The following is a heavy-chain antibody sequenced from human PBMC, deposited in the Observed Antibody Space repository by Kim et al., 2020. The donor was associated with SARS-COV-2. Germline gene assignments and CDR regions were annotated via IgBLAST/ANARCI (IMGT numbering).Heavy chain of an antibody. V-gene: IGHV5-51*01. CDR2: IYPGDSDT. CDR1: GYSFTSYW. CDR3: ARLGSYGSGSYSSDPFDY. D-gene: IGHD3-10*01. Sequence: GESLKISCKGSGYSFTSYWIGWVRQMPGKGLEWMGIIYPGDSDTRYSPSFQGQVTISADKSISTAYLQWSSLKASDTAMYYCARLGSYGSGSYSSDPFDYWGQGTLVTVSS. J-gene: IGHJ4*02.